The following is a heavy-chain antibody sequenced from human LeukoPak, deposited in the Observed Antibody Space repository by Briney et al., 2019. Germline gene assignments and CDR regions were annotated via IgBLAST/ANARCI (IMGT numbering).Heavy chain of an antibody. Sequence: MPSETLSLTCALSTVSGSRGNWWSWVRQPPGKGLEWIGEAHKTGKTNYNPSLKTRVTISIDASKNQLSLELTSVTAADAAVYYCARELLGAPTPGAYWGQGTRVTVSS. CDR2: AHKTGKT. CDR3: ARELLGAPTPGAY. V-gene: IGHV4-4*02. CDR1: TVSGSRGNW. J-gene: IGHJ4*02. D-gene: IGHD7-27*01.